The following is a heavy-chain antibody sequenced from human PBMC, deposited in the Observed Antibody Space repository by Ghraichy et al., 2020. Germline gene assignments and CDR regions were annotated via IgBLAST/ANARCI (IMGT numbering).Heavy chain of an antibody. CDR1: GFTFSRYG. CDR3: TAQVAAGY. V-gene: IGHV3-30*03. D-gene: IGHD6-25*01. J-gene: IGHJ4*02. Sequence: GESLNISCAASGFTFSRYGMHWVRQAPGKGPEWVAVISYDGSHKDCADSVKGRFSISRDNSKNTLYLQMDSLRAEDTAVYYCTAQVAAGYWGQGTLVTVSS. CDR2: ISYDGSHK.